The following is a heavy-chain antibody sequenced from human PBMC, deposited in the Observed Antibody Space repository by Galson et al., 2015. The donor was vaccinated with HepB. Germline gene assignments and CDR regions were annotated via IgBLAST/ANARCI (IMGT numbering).Heavy chain of an antibody. CDR3: ARGGWGSYRPTYSTDY. CDR1: GFTFSSYA. CDR2: ISYDGSNK. Sequence: SLRLSCAASGFTFSSYAMHWVRQAPGKGLEWVAVISYDGSNKYYADSVKGRFTISRDNSKNTLYLQMNSLRAEDTAVYYCARGGWGSYRPTYSTDYWGQGTLVTVSS. V-gene: IGHV3-30*04. D-gene: IGHD3-16*02. J-gene: IGHJ4*02.